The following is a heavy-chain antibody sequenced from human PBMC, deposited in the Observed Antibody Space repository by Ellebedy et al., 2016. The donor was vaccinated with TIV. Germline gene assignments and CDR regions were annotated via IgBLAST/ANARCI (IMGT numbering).Heavy chain of an antibody. CDR2: IKTDGSDK. D-gene: IGHD1-1*01. J-gene: IGHJ4*02. CDR1: GFTFSHYW. Sequence: GESLKISCAASGFTFSHYWMSSVRQAPGKGLEWVVIIKTDGSDKKYGDLVKDPFTISRDNSKNSLHLQMNSLRADDTALYYCARDYKWKADYWGQGTLVTVSS. V-gene: IGHV3-7*03. CDR3: ARDYKWKADY.